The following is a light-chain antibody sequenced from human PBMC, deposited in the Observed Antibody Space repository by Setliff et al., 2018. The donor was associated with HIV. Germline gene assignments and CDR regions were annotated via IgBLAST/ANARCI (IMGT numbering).Light chain of an antibody. CDR1: NIGSKS. J-gene: IGLJ3*02. CDR2: YDT. CDR3: QVWDSSSDNWV. Sequence: SELTQSPSVSVAPGKTARITCGGSNIGSKSVHWYQQKPGQAPVLVIFYDTDRPSGIPERFSASNSGNTATLTISRVEAGDEADYYCQVWDSSSDNWVFGGGTQLTVL. V-gene: IGLV3-21*04.